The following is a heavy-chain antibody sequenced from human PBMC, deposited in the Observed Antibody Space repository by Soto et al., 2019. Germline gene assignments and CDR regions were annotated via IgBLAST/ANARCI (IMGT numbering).Heavy chain of an antibody. J-gene: IGHJ5*02. CDR1: GGSISSGGYS. V-gene: IGHV4-30-2*01. Sequence: QLQLQESGSGLVRPSQTLSLTCAFSGGSISSGGYSWNWIRQPLGRGREWIGYIYQSGSTLYNPSLKSRVTISVDKSKNPYSLKLISVTAADTAVYYCARDQLEGNWFDPWGQGTLVTVSS. CDR3: ARDQLEGNWFDP. CDR2: IYQSGST. D-gene: IGHD1-1*01.